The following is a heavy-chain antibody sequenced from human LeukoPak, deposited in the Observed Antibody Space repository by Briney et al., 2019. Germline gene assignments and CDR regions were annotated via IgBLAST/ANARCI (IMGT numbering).Heavy chain of an antibody. Sequence: SETLSLTCTLSGYSISSGYYWGWIRQPPGKGLEWIGSIYHSGSTYYNPSLKSRVTISVDTSKNQFSLKLSSVTAADTAVYYCARDEGGPVPPSFDPWGQGTLVTVSS. CDR1: GYSISSGYY. V-gene: IGHV4-38-2*02. CDR2: IYHSGST. CDR3: ARDEGGPVPPSFDP. D-gene: IGHD2-15*01. J-gene: IGHJ5*02.